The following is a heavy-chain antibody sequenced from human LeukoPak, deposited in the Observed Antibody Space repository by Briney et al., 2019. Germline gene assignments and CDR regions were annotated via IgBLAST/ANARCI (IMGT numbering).Heavy chain of an antibody. CDR3: AKGLGSSDY. CDR1: GFTVSSNS. CDR2: ISSSGSTI. J-gene: IGHJ4*02. V-gene: IGHV3-48*04. Sequence: GGSLRLSCTVSGFTVSSNSMSWVRQAPGKGLEWVSYISSSGSTIYYADSVEGRFTISRDNAKNSLYLQMNSLRAEDTAVYYCAKGLGSSDYWGQGTLVTVSS. D-gene: IGHD6-6*01.